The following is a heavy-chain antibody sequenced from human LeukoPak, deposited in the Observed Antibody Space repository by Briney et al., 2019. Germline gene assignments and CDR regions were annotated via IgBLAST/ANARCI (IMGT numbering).Heavy chain of an antibody. Sequence: GASVKVSCKASGYTFTSYGISWVRQAPGQGLEWMGWISAYNGNTNYAQKLQGRVTMTTDTSTSTAYMELRSLRSDDTAVYYCARGSYCSGGSCYSQPIDYWGQGTLVTVSS. CDR2: ISAYNGNT. D-gene: IGHD2-15*01. CDR1: GYTFTSYG. CDR3: ARGSYCSGGSCYSQPIDY. V-gene: IGHV1-18*01. J-gene: IGHJ4*02.